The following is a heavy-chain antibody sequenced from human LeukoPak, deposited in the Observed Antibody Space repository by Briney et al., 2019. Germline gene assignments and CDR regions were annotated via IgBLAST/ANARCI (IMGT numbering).Heavy chain of an antibody. D-gene: IGHD6-19*01. V-gene: IGHV3-33*01. CDR3: ARDRNKQWLASFDY. Sequence: GGSLRLSCAASGFTFSSYGMHWVRQAPGKGLEWVAVIWYDGSNKYYADSVKGRFTISRDNSKNTLYLQMNSQRAEDTAVYYCARDRNKQWLASFDYWGQGTLVTVSS. CDR2: IWYDGSNK. J-gene: IGHJ4*02. CDR1: GFTFSSYG.